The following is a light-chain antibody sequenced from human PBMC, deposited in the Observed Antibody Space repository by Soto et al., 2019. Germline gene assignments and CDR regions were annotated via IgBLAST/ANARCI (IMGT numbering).Light chain of an antibody. CDR3: QQFGSPWT. CDR1: QSISSDY. J-gene: IGKJ1*01. V-gene: IGKV3-20*01. Sequence: EIVLTQSPGTLSLSPGERATLSCRASQSISSDYLAWYQQKPGQAPRLLIYGASRRATGIPDRFSGSGSGTDFTLTLSRLEPEDFAVYYCQQFGSPWTFGQGTKVEIK. CDR2: GAS.